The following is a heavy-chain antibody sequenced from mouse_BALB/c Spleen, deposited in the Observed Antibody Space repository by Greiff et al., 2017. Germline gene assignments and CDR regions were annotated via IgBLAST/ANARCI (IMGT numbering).Heavy chain of an antibody. J-gene: IGHJ3*01. Sequence: LVKTGASVKISCKASGYSFTGYYMHWVKQSHGKSLEWIGDISCYNGATSYNQKFKGKATFTVDTSSSTAYMQLHSLTSEDSAVYYCATPYDGNGWFDYWGQGTLVTVSA. D-gene: IGHD2-12*01. V-gene: IGHV1S34*01. CDR1: GYSFTGYY. CDR2: ISCYNGAT. CDR3: ATPYDGNGWFDY.